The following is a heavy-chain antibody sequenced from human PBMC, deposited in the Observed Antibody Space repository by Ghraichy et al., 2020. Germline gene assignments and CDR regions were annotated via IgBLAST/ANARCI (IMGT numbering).Heavy chain of an antibody. CDR3: ARGCSSCSVDY. CDR1: GYTFTSYY. Sequence: ASVKVSCKVSGYTFTSYYFHWVRQAPGQGLEWMGMINPGVGTTRNTQKFQGRVTMTADTSTSTTYMELSNLRPDDTAVYFCARGCSSCSVDYWGQGTMVTVSS. CDR2: INPGVGTT. V-gene: IGHV1-46*03. D-gene: IGHD6-13*01. J-gene: IGHJ4*02.